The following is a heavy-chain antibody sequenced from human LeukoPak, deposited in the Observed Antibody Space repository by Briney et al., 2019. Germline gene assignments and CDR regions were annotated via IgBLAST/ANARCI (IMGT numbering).Heavy chain of an antibody. CDR1: GYTFIGYY. CDR3: ARDFSWGPDC. D-gene: IGHD7-27*01. V-gene: IGHV1-2*02. CDR2: INPNSGDT. Sequence: ASVKVSCKASGYTFIGYYMHWVRQAPGQGLEWMGWINPNSGDTNYAQKFQDRVLMTRDTSINTVYMELSRLRTDDTATYYCARDFSWGPDCWGQGTLVTVSS. J-gene: IGHJ4*02.